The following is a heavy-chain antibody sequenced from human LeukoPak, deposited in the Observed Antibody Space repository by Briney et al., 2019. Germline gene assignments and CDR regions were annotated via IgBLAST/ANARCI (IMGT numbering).Heavy chain of an antibody. CDR2: IYYSGST. CDR1: GGSISSYY. Sequence: SETLSLTCTVSGGSISSYYWSWIRQPPGKGLEWIGYIYYSGSTNYNPSLKSRVTISVDTSKNQFSLKLSSVTAADTAVYYCARIAVAGISSDYWGQGPRVTVPS. D-gene: IGHD6-19*01. V-gene: IGHV4-59*08. J-gene: IGHJ4*02. CDR3: ARIAVAGISSDY.